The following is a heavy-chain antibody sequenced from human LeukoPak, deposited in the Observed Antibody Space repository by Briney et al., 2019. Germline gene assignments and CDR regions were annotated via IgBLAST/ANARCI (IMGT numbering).Heavy chain of an antibody. CDR3: ARHPGITAAGTGFDI. V-gene: IGHV4-39*01. CDR1: GGSISSSTSY. CDR2: IYYRGRT. Sequence: SETLSLTCTVSGGSISSSTSYWGWIRQPPGKGLEWIGSIYYRGRTYYNPSLKSRLTISVDTSKNQFSLKLSSVTAADTAVYYCARHPGITAAGTGFDIWGQGTMVTVSS. J-gene: IGHJ3*02. D-gene: IGHD6-13*01.